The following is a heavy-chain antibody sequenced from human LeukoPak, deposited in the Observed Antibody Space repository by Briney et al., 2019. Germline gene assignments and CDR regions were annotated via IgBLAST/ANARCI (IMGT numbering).Heavy chain of an antibody. D-gene: IGHD2-15*01. CDR2: INYSGST. J-gene: IGHJ4*02. CDR1: SESFSGYF. CDR3: ARRSFYCSGGSCYSGLGD. V-gene: IGHV4-34*01. Sequence: PSETLSLTCAIYSESFSGYFWSWIRQPPGKGLEWIGEINYSGSTNYNPSLKSRVTISVDTSKNQFSLKLSSVTAADTAVYYCARRSFYCSGGSCYSGLGDWGQGTLVTVSS.